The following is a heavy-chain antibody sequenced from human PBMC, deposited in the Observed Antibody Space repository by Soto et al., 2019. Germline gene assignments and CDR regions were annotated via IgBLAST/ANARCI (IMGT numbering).Heavy chain of an antibody. Sequence: QITLKESGPTLGKPTQTLTLTCTFSGFSLSTSGVGVGWIRQPPGKALEWLALIYWDDDKRYSPSLKSRLTITKDTSKNQVVLTMTNMDPVDTSTYYCAHRRQAAANFDYWGQGTLVTVSS. J-gene: IGHJ4*02. CDR1: GFSLSTSGVG. CDR2: IYWDDDK. D-gene: IGHD6-13*01. V-gene: IGHV2-5*02. CDR3: AHRRQAAANFDY.